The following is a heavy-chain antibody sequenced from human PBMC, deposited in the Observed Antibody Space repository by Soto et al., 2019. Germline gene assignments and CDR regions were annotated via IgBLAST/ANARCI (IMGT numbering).Heavy chain of an antibody. CDR2: IYPGDSDT. CDR1: GYSFTSYW. CDR3: ARCSKGGDYYYGMDV. Sequence: GESLKISCKGSGYSFTSYWIGWVRQMPGKGLVWMGIIYPGDSDTRYSPSFQGQVTISADKSISTAYLQWSSLKASDTAMYYCARCSKGGDYYYGMDVWGQGTTVTVSS. V-gene: IGHV5-51*01. D-gene: IGHD1-26*01. J-gene: IGHJ6*02.